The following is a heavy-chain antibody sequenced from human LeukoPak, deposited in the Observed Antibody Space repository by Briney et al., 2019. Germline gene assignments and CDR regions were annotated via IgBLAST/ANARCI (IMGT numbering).Heavy chain of an antibody. CDR3: AKDASPTGDYYDSSGYDY. D-gene: IGHD3-22*01. V-gene: IGHV3-9*01. CDR1: GFTFHDYA. J-gene: IGHJ4*02. CDR2: ISGQSGSI. Sequence: GRSLRLSCAASGFTFHDYAMHWLRQAPGEGLEWVSGISGQSGSIGYADSVKGRFTISRDNAKNSLYLQMNSLRAEDTALYYCAKDASPTGDYYDSSGYDYWGQGTLVTVSS.